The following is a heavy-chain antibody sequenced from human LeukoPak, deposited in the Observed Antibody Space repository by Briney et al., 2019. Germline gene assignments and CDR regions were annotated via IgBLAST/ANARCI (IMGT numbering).Heavy chain of an antibody. V-gene: IGHV3-23*01. CDR2: ISKSDGST. Sequence: QPGGSLRLSCAASGFTFSSYAMTWVRQAPGKGLAWVSSISKSDGSTYYADSVKGRITISRDNSKNTVYLHMDSLRVEDTAIYYCARGALIPDFRGQGTLVTVSS. D-gene: IGHD2-21*01. CDR1: GFTFSSYA. CDR3: ARGALIPDF. J-gene: IGHJ4*02.